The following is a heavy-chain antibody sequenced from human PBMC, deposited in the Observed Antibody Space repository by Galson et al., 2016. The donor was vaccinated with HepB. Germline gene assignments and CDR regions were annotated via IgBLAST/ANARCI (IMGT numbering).Heavy chain of an antibody. D-gene: IGHD1-26*01. CDR3: ASTPFGRATGINWFDP. Sequence: SLRLSCAASGFTFSSYSMHWVRQAPRKGPVWVARVSTDGSNTAYADSVQGRFTISRDNAKNTLYLQMNSLRAEDTAVYYCASTPFGRATGINWFDPWGQGTLVIVSS. CDR2: VSTDGSNT. V-gene: IGHV3-74*03. J-gene: IGHJ5*02. CDR1: GFTFSSYS.